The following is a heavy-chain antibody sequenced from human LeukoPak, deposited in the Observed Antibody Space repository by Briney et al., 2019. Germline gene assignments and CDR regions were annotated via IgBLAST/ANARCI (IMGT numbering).Heavy chain of an antibody. V-gene: IGHV3-23*01. D-gene: IGHD3-22*01. J-gene: IGHJ6*02. CDR2: ISGSGGST. Sequence: GGSLRLSCAASGFTFSSYAMSWVRQAPGKGLEWVSAISGSGGSTYYADSVKGRFTISRDNSKNTLYLQMNSLRAEDTAVYYCARPMTANYYDSSATPHGMDVWGQGTTVTVSS. CDR3: ARPMTANYYDSSATPHGMDV. CDR1: GFTFSSYA.